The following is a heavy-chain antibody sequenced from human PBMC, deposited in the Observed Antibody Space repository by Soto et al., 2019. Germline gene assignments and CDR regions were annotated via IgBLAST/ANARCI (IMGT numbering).Heavy chain of an antibody. V-gene: IGHV1-69*13. J-gene: IGHJ5*02. D-gene: IGHD6-13*01. CDR2: IIPIFGTA. CDR1: GGTFSSYA. Sequence: SVKISCKASGGTFSSYAISWVRQAPGQGLEWMGGIIPIFGTANYAQKFQGRVTITADESTSTAYMELSSLRSEDTAVYYCARSGIAAAGTPNWFDPWGQGTLVTVSS. CDR3: ARSGIAAAGTPNWFDP.